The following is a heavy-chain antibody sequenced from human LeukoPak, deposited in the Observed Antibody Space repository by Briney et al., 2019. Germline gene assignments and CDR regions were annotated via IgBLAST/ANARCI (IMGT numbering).Heavy chain of an antibody. CDR2: IYYSGST. J-gene: IGHJ4*02. CDR3: ARDQPTDSSGYPDY. V-gene: IGHV4-39*07. CDR1: GGSISSSSYY. Sequence: SETLSLTCTVSGGSISSSSYYWGWIRQPPGKGLEWIGSIYYSGSTYYNPSLKSRVTISVDTFKNQFSLKLSSVTAADTAVYYCARDQPTDSSGYPDYWGQGTLVTVSS. D-gene: IGHD3-22*01.